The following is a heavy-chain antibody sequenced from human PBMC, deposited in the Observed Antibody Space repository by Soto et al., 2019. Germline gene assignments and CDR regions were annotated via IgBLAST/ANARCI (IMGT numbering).Heavy chain of an antibody. J-gene: IGHJ4*02. V-gene: IGHV3-23*01. CDR2: ISGSGGST. CDR1: GFTFSSYA. CDR3: AKELTGYSSGWYDY. D-gene: IGHD6-19*01. Sequence: GGSLRLSCAASGFTFSSYAMSWVRQAPGKGLEWVSAISGSGGSTYYADSVKGRFTISRDNSKNTLYLQMNSLRAEDTAVDYCAKELTGYSSGWYDYWGQGTLVTVSS.